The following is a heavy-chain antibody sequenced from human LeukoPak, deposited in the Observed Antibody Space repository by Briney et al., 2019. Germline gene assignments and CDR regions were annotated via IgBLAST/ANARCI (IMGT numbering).Heavy chain of an antibody. CDR3: AKDRGSYGDYAVFDF. CDR2: LSASGGNT. V-gene: IGHV3-23*01. J-gene: IGHJ4*02. CDR1: GFTFSRYA. Sequence: GGSLRLSCAAYGFTFSRYAMSWVRQAPGKGLEWVSSLSASGGNTYYADSVKGRLTISRDNSKDTLDLQMNNLRAEDTAIYYCAKDRGSYGDYAVFDFWGQGTLVTVSS. D-gene: IGHD4-17*01.